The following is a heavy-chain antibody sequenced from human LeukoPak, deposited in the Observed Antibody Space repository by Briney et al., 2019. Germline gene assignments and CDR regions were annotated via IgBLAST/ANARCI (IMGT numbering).Heavy chain of an antibody. J-gene: IGHJ4*02. V-gene: IGHV3-33*01. CDR3: ARDSPGYLAYDS. Sequence: PGRSLGLSCAASGFNFRNYDMHWVRQAPGKGLEWVASIRSDASNKYYADSVKGRFTISRDNAKKSLYLQMNSLRAEDTAVYYCARDSPGYLAYDSWGQGTLVTVSS. D-gene: IGHD1-1*01. CDR2: IRSDASNK. CDR1: GFNFRNYD.